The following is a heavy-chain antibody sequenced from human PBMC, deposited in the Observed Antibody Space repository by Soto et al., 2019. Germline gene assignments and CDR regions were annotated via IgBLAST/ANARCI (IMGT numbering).Heavy chain of an antibody. Sequence: GGSLRLSCAASGFTFDDYAMHWVRQAPGKGLEWVSGISWNSGSIGYADSVEGRFTISRDNAKNSLYLQMNSLRAEDTALYYCAKDLWLEGAYYYGMDVWGQGTTVTVSS. CDR3: AKDLWLEGAYYYGMDV. J-gene: IGHJ6*02. D-gene: IGHD6-19*01. V-gene: IGHV3-9*01. CDR2: ISWNSGSI. CDR1: GFTFDDYA.